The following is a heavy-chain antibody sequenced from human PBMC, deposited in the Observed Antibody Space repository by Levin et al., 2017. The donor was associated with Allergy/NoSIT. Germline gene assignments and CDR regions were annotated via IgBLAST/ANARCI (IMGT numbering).Heavy chain of an antibody. V-gene: IGHV5-51*01. CDR2: IYPGDSDT. Sequence: GESLKISCKGSGYSFTSYWIGWVRQMPGKGLEWMGIIYPGDSDTRYSPSFQGQVTISADKSISTAYLQWSSLKASDTAMYYCARHTDRGYSGYRGRNYYYYGMDVWGQGTTVTVSS. CDR1: GYSFTSYW. CDR3: ARHTDRGYSGYRGRNYYYYGMDV. J-gene: IGHJ6*02. D-gene: IGHD5-12*01.